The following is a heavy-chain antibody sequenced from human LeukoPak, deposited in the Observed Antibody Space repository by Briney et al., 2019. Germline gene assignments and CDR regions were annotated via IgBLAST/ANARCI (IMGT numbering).Heavy chain of an antibody. CDR3: ARDRQWELPYYYYGMDV. CDR1: GGSISSYY. Sequence: PSETLSLTCTVSGGSISSYYWSWIRQPPGKGLEWIGYIYYSGSTNYNPSLKSRVTLSVDTSKNQFSLKLSSVTAADTAVYYCARDRQWELPYYYYGMDVWGQGTTVTVSS. J-gene: IGHJ6*02. V-gene: IGHV4-59*01. D-gene: IGHD1-26*01. CDR2: IYYSGST.